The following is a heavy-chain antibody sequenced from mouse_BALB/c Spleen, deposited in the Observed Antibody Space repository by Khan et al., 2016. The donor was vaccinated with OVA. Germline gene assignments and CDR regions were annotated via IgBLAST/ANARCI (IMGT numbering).Heavy chain of an antibody. D-gene: IGHD2-14*01. CDR2: IWGGGGT. CDR3: TKAYYRYDCYYAMDY. J-gene: IGHJ4*01. Sequence: QMQLEESGPGLVAPSQSLSITCTVSGFSLSRYNVHWVRQPPGKGLEWLGMIWGGGGTDYTSALKSRLSISKDDSKRQVFLKMNSLQTDDTAMYYCTKAYYRYDCYYAMDYWGQGTSVTVSS. V-gene: IGHV2-6-4*01. CDR1: GFSLSRYN.